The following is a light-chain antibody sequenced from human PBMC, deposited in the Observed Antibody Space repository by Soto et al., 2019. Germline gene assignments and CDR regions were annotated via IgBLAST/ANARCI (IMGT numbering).Light chain of an antibody. CDR2: AAS. CDR1: QSLNARY. V-gene: IGKV3-15*01. J-gene: IGKJ5*01. Sequence: EIVLTQSTGTLSLSSGERATLSCRASQSLNARYLAWYQQKPGQAPRLVIYAASTRATGIPDRFSGSVSGTEFTLTISSLQSEDFAVYYCQQYNEWPPFTFGQGTRLEIK. CDR3: QQYNEWPPFT.